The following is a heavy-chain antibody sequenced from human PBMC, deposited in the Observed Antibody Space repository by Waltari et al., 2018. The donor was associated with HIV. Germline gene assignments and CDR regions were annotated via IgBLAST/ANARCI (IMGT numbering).Heavy chain of an antibody. Sequence: QVHLVQSGAEVKRPGAAMRVSCKASGYTFDTYHLHWVRQAPGQGFEWMGIIYTGGFTTNYATKVQGRFTMTRDTPTSTVYMELSSLTSEDKAVCFCARSSDWYNGFDVWGQGTKVTVSS. CDR3: ARSSDWYNGFDV. CDR2: IYTGGFTT. D-gene: IGHD6-19*01. CDR1: GYTFDTYH. V-gene: IGHV1-46*02. J-gene: IGHJ3*01.